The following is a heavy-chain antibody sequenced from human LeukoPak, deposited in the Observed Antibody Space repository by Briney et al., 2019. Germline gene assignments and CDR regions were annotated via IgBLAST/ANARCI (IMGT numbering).Heavy chain of an antibody. V-gene: IGHV4-4*07. CDR1: SGSISNFH. J-gene: IGHJ4*02. D-gene: IGHD3-10*01. CDR2: IFTSGST. Sequence: SETLSLTCSVSSGSISNFHWSWIRQPAGKGLEWIGRIFTSGSTNYNPSLKSRVTISVDTSKNQFSLKLSSVTAADTAVYYCARGLRTYYYGSGSYYNGKYFDYWGQGTLVTVSS. CDR3: ARGLRTYYYGSGSYYNGKYFDY.